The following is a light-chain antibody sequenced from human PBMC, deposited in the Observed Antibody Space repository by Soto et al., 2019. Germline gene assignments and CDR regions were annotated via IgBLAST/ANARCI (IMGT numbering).Light chain of an antibody. V-gene: IGLV1-44*01. J-gene: IGLJ2*01. CDR3: AAWHAIRNGYVA. CDR2: RSN. Sequence: QSVLTQPPPVSGTPGQRVSISCSGSSSNIGTNNVNWYQQLPGTAPKLLIYRSNQRPSGVPDRFSGSKSGTSASLAISGLQSEDEADYYCAAWHAIRNGYVAFGGGTKLTVL. CDR1: SSNIGTNN.